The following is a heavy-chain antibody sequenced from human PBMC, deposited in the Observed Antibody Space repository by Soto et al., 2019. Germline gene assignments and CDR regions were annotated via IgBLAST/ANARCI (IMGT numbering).Heavy chain of an antibody. D-gene: IGHD6-13*01. CDR1: GGSLSGGSYH. Sequence: PSETLSLTCTLSGGSLSGGSYHWIWIRQSPGKGLEWLAYSYYTGSTNYNPSLQSRVTISLHTSKNQFSLKVSSVTAADTAVYFCARGNLAAAGSFDYWGQGALVTVSS. CDR3: ARGNLAAAGSFDY. J-gene: IGHJ4*02. V-gene: IGHV4-61*01. CDR2: SYYTGST.